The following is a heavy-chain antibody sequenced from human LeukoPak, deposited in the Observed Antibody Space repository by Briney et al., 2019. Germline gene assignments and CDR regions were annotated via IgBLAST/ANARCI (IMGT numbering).Heavy chain of an antibody. J-gene: IGHJ4*02. D-gene: IGHD2-2*01. CDR2: ISGSGGST. CDR1: GFTFSSYA. Sequence: GGSLRLSCAASGFTFSSYAMSWVRQAPGKGLEWVSAISGSGGSTYYADSVKGRFTISRDNSKNTLYLQMNSLRAEDTAVYYRAKARIVVVPAALFDYWGQGTLVTVSS. V-gene: IGHV3-23*01. CDR3: AKARIVVVPAALFDY.